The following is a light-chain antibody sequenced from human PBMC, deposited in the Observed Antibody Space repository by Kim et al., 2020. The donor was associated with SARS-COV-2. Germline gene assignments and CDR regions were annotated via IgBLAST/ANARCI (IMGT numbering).Light chain of an antibody. V-gene: IGKV2-28*01. J-gene: IGKJ2*04. CDR2: LGS. CDR1: QSLLHSNGYNY. Sequence: EPASISCRSSQSLLHSNGYNYLNWYLQKPGQSPQLLIYLGSSRASGLPDRFSGSGSGTDFTLTISRLEPEDFAVYYCQQYGTSPWSFGQGTKLEI. CDR3: QQYGTSPWS.